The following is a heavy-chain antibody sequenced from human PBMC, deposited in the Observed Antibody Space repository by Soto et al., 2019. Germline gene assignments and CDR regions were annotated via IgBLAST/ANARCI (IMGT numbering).Heavy chain of an antibody. CDR1: GFTFSSYG. CDR2: IWYDGSNK. CDR3: AREGDYVISGYFDY. Sequence: GGSLRLSCAASGFTFSSYGMHWVRQAPGKGLEWVAVIWYDGSNKYYADSVKGRFTISRDNSKNTLYLQMNSLRAEDTAVYYCAREGDYVISGYFDYWGQGTLVTVSS. D-gene: IGHD4-17*01. V-gene: IGHV3-33*01. J-gene: IGHJ4*02.